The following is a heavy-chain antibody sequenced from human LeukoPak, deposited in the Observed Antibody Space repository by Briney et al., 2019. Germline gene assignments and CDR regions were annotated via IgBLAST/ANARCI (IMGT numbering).Heavy chain of an antibody. J-gene: IGHJ4*02. CDR3: ARHVEYYDFWSGYLPPHFDY. V-gene: IGHV4-59*08. D-gene: IGHD3-3*01. CDR2: IYYSGST. CDR1: GGSISSYY. Sequence: PSETLSLTCTVSGGSISSYYWSWIRQPPGKGLEWIGYIYYSGSTNYNPSLKSRVTISVDTSKNQFSLKLSSVTAADTAVYYCARHVEYYDFWSGYLPPHFDYWGQGTLVTVSS.